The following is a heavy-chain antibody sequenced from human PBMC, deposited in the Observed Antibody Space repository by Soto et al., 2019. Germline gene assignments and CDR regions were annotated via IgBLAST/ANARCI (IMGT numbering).Heavy chain of an antibody. J-gene: IGHJ4*02. V-gene: IGHV3-30-3*01. D-gene: IGHD3-16*01. CDR2: ISDDGNNK. Sequence: QVQLVESGGGVVQPGRSLRLSCAASGFTFSRYTMHWVRQAPGKGLEWMAFISDDGNNKYYADSVKGQFTISRDNSKNSLYLKRNGWKMEDTVVFYWGRDEGGGGVCDLGYGGQGPLATVPS. CDR3: GRDEGGGGVCDLGY. CDR1: GFTFSRYT.